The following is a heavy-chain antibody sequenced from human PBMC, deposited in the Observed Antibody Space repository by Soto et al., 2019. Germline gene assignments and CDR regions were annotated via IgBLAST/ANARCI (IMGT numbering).Heavy chain of an antibody. D-gene: IGHD2-15*01. Sequence: QVQVVQSGAEVKKPGASVKVACKASGYSFDTFGMSWVRQAPGQGLERMGWISIEKGDTNAAQKFQDRVTMTTDTSTSTAYMELRSLTSDDTAVYYCARCYCSVGSCFTRWNFDLWGRGTLVTGSS. V-gene: IGHV1-18*01. J-gene: IGHJ2*01. CDR2: ISIEKGDT. CDR3: ARCYCSVGSCFTRWNFDL. CDR1: GYSFDTFG.